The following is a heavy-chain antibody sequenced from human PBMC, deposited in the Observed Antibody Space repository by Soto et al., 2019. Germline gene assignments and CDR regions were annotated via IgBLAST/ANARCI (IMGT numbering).Heavy chain of an antibody. CDR1: GFTFSDYY. V-gene: IGHV3-11*01. CDR3: ARASWGQEYCGGDCYSEDVFDY. J-gene: IGHJ4*02. Sequence: GGSLRLSCAASGFTFSDYYMSWIRQAPGKGLEWVSYISSSGSTIYYADSVKGRFTISRDNAKNSLYLQMNSLRAEDTAVYYCARASWGQEYCGGDCYSEDVFDYWGQGTLVTVSS. D-gene: IGHD2-21*02. CDR2: ISSSGSTI.